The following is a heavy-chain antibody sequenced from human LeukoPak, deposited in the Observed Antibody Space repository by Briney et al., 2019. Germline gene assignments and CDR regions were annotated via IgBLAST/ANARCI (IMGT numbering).Heavy chain of an antibody. Sequence: GGSLRLSCAASGFTFSSYAMHWVRQAPGKGLEWVAVISYDGSKKYYADSVKGRFTISRDNSKNTLYLQMNSLRAEDTAVYYCARGIGSGYSIDYWGQGTLVTVSS. J-gene: IGHJ4*02. V-gene: IGHV3-30-3*01. CDR2: ISYDGSKK. D-gene: IGHD3-22*01. CDR1: GFTFSSYA. CDR3: ARGIGSGYSIDY.